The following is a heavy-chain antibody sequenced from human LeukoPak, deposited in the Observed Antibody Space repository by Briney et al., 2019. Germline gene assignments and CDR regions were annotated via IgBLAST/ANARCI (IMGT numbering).Heavy chain of an antibody. V-gene: IGHV4-34*01. D-gene: IGHD3-10*01. CDR2: INPSGSA. J-gene: IGHJ4*02. CDR1: GGSFSGYF. Sequence: SETLSLTCAVSGGSFSGYFWSWIRRPPGKGLEWIGEINPSGSANYNPSLKSRVTISVDTSKNQFSLKLSSVTAADTAVYYCARFGTYWGQGTLVTVSS. CDR3: ARFGTY.